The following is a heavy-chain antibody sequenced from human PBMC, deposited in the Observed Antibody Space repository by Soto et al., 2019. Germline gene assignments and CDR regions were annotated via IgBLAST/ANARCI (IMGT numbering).Heavy chain of an antibody. J-gene: IGHJ6*02. V-gene: IGHV4-61*01. Sequence: NPSETLSLTCTVSGGSVSSGSYYWSWIRQPPGKGLEWIGYIYYSGSTNYNPSLKSRVTISVDTSKNQFSLKLSSVTAADTAVYYCARDHRAVSQLPPYYYYYYGMDVWGQGTTVTVSS. CDR3: ARDHRAVSQLPPYYYYYYGMDV. CDR2: IYYSGST. CDR1: GGSVSSGSYY. D-gene: IGHD2-8*01.